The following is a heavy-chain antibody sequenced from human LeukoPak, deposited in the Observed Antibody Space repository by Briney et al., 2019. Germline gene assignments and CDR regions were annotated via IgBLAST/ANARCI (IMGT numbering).Heavy chain of an antibody. D-gene: IGHD6-19*01. CDR1: GYSISSGYY. J-gene: IGHJ3*02. CDR2: IYQSGTT. Sequence: SETLSLTCSVSGYSISSGYYWGWIRQPPGKGLEWIGSIYQSGTTSYNASLKSRVTISVDTSKNQFSLKLSSVTAADTAVYYCARLPLSSGYSSGWYLGRNAFDIWGQGTMVTVSS. V-gene: IGHV4-38-2*02. CDR3: ARLPLSSGYSSGWYLGRNAFDI.